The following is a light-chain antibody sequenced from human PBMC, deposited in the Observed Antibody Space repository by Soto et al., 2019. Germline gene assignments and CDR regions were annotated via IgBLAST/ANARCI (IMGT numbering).Light chain of an antibody. CDR1: QYIGDF. V-gene: IGKV1-39*01. CDR3: QESFFTLGT. Sequence: DIQMIQSPSSLSASVGDRVTITCRASQYIGDFLNWYQQTPGKAPKLLIFGASNLHIGVPSRFSGSGSGTEFTLTINNLQREDFATYYCQESFFTLGTFGRGTKVDIK. CDR2: GAS. J-gene: IGKJ1*01.